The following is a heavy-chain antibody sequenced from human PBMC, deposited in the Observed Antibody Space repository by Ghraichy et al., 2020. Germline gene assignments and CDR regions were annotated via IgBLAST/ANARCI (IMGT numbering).Heavy chain of an antibody. CDR1: GFSFSNFG. V-gene: IGHV3-30*18. CDR3: AKDGPSGWLKLT. CDR2: ISHDANQY. D-gene: IGHD5-24*01. Sequence: GGSLRLSCAASGFSFSNFGMQWVRQAPGKGLEWVALISHDANQYYYADSVKGRFTISRDNSTHTLYLQMNSLRVEDTAVYFCAKDGPSGWLKLTWGLGALVTVSS. J-gene: IGHJ4*02.